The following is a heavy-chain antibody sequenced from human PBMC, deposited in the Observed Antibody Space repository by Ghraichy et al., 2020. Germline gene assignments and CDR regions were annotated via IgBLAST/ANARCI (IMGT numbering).Heavy chain of an antibody. CDR1: GYTFTDYP. CDR2: INAGNGNT. Sequence: ASVKVSCKASGYTFTDYPVHWVRQAPGQRLEWMGWINAGNGNTKYSQKFQGRVTITRDTSASTVYMELNSLTSEDTAVYYCARTGPYYFDTSGYPDYWGQGTLVTVSS. CDR3: ARTGPYYFDTSGYPDY. V-gene: IGHV1-3*01. J-gene: IGHJ4*02. D-gene: IGHD3-22*01.